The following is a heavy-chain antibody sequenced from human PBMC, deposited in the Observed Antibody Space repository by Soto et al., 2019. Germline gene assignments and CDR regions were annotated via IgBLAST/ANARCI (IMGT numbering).Heavy chain of an antibody. D-gene: IGHD1-26*01. CDR3: ARGGSLGGFDI. J-gene: IGHJ3*02. Sequence: ASGGGVVQPGRSLRLSCAASGFIFSSHGMHWVRQAPGKGLEWVAVIWYDGSNKYYADSVKGRFTISRDNSKNTLYLQMNSLRAEDTAVYYCARGGSLGGFDIWGQGTMVTVSS. V-gene: IGHV3-33*01. CDR2: IWYDGSNK. CDR1: GFIFSSHG.